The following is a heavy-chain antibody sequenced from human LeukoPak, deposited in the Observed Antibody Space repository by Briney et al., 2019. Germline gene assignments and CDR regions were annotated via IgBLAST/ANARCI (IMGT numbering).Heavy chain of an antibody. Sequence: GEPLKISCKGSGYNFTNFWIGWVRQMPGKGLEWMGIIYPGDSDTRYSPSFQGQVTMSADKAINTAYLQWSSLKASDTAIYYCARQGIERSTWFASYWGQGTLVTVSS. V-gene: IGHV5-51*01. CDR2: IYPGDSDT. J-gene: IGHJ4*02. CDR1: GYNFTNFW. CDR3: ARQGIERSTWFASY. D-gene: IGHD6-13*01.